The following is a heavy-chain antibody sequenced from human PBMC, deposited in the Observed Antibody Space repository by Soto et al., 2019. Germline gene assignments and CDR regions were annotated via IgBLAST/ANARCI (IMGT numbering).Heavy chain of an antibody. J-gene: IGHJ3*02. CDR3: ARGDGYNDAFDI. D-gene: IGHD5-12*01. Sequence: GGSLRLSCAASGFTFSSYGMHWVRQAPGKGLEWVAVISYDGSNKYYADSVKGRFTISRDNSKNTLYLQMNSLRAEDTAVYYCARGDGYNDAFDIWGQGTMVTVSS. CDR1: GFTFSSYG. CDR2: ISYDGSNK. V-gene: IGHV3-30*03.